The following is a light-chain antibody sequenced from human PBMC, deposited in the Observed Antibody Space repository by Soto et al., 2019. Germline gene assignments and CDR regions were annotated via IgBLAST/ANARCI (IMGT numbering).Light chain of an antibody. CDR3: QQYYSFPWT. CDR1: QDIAIY. Sequence: IHLTQSPSSLSASVGDRVTITCRASQDIAIYLAWYQQKPGKAPELLIYAASTLQSGVPSRFSGSGSGTDFTLTISCLQSEDFATYYCQQYYSFPWTFGQGTKVDIK. CDR2: AAS. V-gene: IGKV1-9*01. J-gene: IGKJ1*01.